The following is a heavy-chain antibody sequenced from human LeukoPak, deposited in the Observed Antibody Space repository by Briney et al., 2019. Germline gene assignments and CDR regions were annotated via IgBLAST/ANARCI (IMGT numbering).Heavy chain of an antibody. D-gene: IGHD3-10*01. CDR3: ARGPHFYGSGSYEYSYYYYYYGMDV. CDR1: GGSFSGYY. Sequence: SETLSLTCAVYGGSFSGYYWTWVRQPPGKGLERIGEINHKGATNYNPSLKSRVAISLDTSKNQFSLKLSSVTAADTAVYYCARGPHFYGSGSYEYSYYYYYYGMDVWGKGTAVTVSS. J-gene: IGHJ6*04. V-gene: IGHV4-34*01. CDR2: INHKGAT.